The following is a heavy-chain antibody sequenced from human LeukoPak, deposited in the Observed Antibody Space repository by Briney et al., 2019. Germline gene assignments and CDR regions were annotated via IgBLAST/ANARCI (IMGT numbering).Heavy chain of an antibody. D-gene: IGHD6-19*01. CDR3: ARFRSSGWYYFDS. Sequence: SQTLSLTCTVSGGSVSKNTYHWGWVRQPPGRGLEWIAYIYYIGNTNCNPSLKSRATISIDTSKNQFSLTLSSVTAADTAVYYCARFRSSGWYYFDSWGQGMPVSVSS. V-gene: IGHV4-61*05. J-gene: IGHJ4*02. CDR2: IYYIGNT. CDR1: GGSVSKNTYH.